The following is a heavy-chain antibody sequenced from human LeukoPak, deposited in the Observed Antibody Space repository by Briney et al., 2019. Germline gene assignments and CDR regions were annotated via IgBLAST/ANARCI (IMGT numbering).Heavy chain of an antibody. J-gene: IGHJ4*02. CDR2: INHSGST. Sequence: SETLSLTCAVYGGSFSGYYWSWIRQPPGKGLEWIGEINHSGSTNYNPSLKSRVTISVDTSKNRFSLKLSSVTAADTAVYYCARKSMVRGVDYWGQGTLVTVSS. D-gene: IGHD3-10*01. V-gene: IGHV4-34*01. CDR3: ARKSMVRGVDY. CDR1: GGSFSGYY.